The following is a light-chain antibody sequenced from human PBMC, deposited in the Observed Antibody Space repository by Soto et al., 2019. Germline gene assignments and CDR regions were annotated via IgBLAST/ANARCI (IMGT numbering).Light chain of an antibody. CDR3: QSYDSNLIGLI. CDR2: ADT. CDR1: NSNIGAGYP. Sequence: QSVLTQPPSVTGAPGQRVTISCTGSNSNIGAGYPVHWYQQFPGAAPKLLIYADTHRPSGVPDRFSGSKSGTSASLAITGLQAEDEADFYYQSYDSNLIGLIFGGGTKLTVL. V-gene: IGLV1-40*01. J-gene: IGLJ2*01.